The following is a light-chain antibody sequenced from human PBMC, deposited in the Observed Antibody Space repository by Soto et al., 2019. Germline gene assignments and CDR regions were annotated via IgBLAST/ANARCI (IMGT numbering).Light chain of an antibody. CDR3: QQRSNWPWT. CDR2: EAS. J-gene: IGKJ1*01. Sequence: EIVLTQSPATLSLSPGERATLSCRASESVSTFLAWYQQKPGQAPRLLIYEASSRATGIPARFSGGGSGTVFTLTISRLEPEDFEVYYCQQRSNWPWTFGQGTKVEI. V-gene: IGKV3-11*01. CDR1: ESVSTF.